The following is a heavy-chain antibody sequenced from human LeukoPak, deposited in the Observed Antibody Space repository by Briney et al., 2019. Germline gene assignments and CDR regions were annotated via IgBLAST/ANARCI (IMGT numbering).Heavy chain of an antibody. Sequence: GGSLRLSCVASGFTFSSYWMHWVRQAPGKGLVWVSRINSDGRSTSFADSVKGRFTISRDNSRNTLHLQMSSLRVEDTAVYYCVKDSSSGSYFDYWGQGTLVTVSS. CDR2: INSDGRST. J-gene: IGHJ4*02. V-gene: IGHV3-74*01. D-gene: IGHD3-10*01. CDR1: GFTFSSYW. CDR3: VKDSSSGSYFDY.